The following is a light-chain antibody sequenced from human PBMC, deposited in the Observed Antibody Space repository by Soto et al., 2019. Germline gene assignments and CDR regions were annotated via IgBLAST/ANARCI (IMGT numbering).Light chain of an antibody. CDR2: GAS. J-gene: IGKJ1*01. CDR3: EHSGAAPWA. CDR1: QSVSSSC. Sequence: EIVLTQSPGTLSLSPGERATLSCRASQSVSSSCLAWYQQKPGQAPRLLIYGASSRATGIPDRFSGSGSGTDFTLTSSRLEPEEFAVYYCEHSGAAPWAFGQGTKLEIK. V-gene: IGKV3-20*01.